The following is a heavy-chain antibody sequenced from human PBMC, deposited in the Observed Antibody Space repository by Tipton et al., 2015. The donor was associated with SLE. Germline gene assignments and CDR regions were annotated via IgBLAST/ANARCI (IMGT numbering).Heavy chain of an antibody. D-gene: IGHD5/OR15-5a*01. CDR1: GFTFSSYS. J-gene: IGHJ5*02. V-gene: IGHV3-23*01. CDR3: AKEYGVSNHLNWFDP. CDR2: ISGSGGST. Sequence: SLRLSCAASGFTFSSYSMRWVRQAPGKGLEGVSAISGSGGSTYYADSVKGRFTISRDNSKNTLYLQMNSLRAEDTAVYYCAKEYGVSNHLNWFDPWGQGTLVTVSS.